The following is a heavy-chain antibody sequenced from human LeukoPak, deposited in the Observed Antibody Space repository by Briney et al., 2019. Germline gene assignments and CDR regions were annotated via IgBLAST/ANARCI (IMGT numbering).Heavy chain of an antibody. CDR2: TYYRSKWYN. CDR3: ARSGGIMITFGGVIARWPMDV. D-gene: IGHD3-16*02. J-gene: IGHJ6*03. V-gene: IGHV6-1*01. CDR1: GDSVSSNSAA. Sequence: SQTLSLTCAISGDSVSSNSAAWNWIRQSPSRGLEWLGRTYYRSKWYNDYAVSVKSRITINPDTSKNQFSLQLNSVTPEDTAVYYCARSGGIMITFGGVIARWPMDVWGKGTTVTISS.